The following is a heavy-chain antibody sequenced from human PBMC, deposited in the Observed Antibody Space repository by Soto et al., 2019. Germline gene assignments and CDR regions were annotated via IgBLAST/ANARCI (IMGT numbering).Heavy chain of an antibody. J-gene: IGHJ4*02. D-gene: IGHD1-1*01. CDR3: ARDGGAGSNDY. CDR2: VYYSGFT. Sequence: SETLSLTCTVSGGSMSNYYWSWIRQPPGKGLEWIGYVYYSGFTTYNPSLKSRVTISVDTSKNQFSLMLSSVTAADTAVYYCARDGGAGSNDYWGQGTLVTVSS. CDR1: GGSMSNYY. V-gene: IGHV4-59*01.